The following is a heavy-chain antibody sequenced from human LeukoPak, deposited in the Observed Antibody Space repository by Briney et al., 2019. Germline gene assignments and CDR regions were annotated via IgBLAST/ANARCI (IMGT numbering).Heavy chain of an antibody. V-gene: IGHV3-66*01. Sequence: GGSLRLSCAASGFTVSSNYMSWVRQAPGKGLEWVSVIYSGGSTYYADSVKGRFTISRDNSKNTLYLQMNSLRAEDTAVYYCARDKQVGATYFDYWGQGTLVTVSS. D-gene: IGHD1-26*01. CDR2: IYSGGST. J-gene: IGHJ4*02. CDR3: ARDKQVGATYFDY. CDR1: GFTVSSNY.